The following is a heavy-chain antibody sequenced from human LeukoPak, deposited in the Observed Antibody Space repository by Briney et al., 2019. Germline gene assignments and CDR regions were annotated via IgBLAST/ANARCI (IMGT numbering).Heavy chain of an antibody. Sequence: SETLSLTCTVSGGSTSSYYWSWIRQPPGKGLEWIGYIYYRGSTNYNPSLKSRVTISVDTSKNQLSLKLSSVTAADTAVYYCARLATGSGSPTDYWGQGTLVTVSS. V-gene: IGHV4-59*08. D-gene: IGHD3-10*01. CDR1: GGSTSSYY. CDR3: ARLATGSGSPTDY. CDR2: IYYRGST. J-gene: IGHJ4*02.